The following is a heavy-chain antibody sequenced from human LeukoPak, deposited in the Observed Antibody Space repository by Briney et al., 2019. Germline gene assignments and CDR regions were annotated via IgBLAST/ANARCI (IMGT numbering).Heavy chain of an antibody. D-gene: IGHD1-26*01. CDR2: INPKTGGI. CDR1: GYTFSDFY. CDR3: ARAYVVGALYYFDY. Sequence: ASVKVSCKTSGYTFSDFYIHWVRQAPGQGLEWMGWINPKTGGITYSQKFKGRVTMTRDTSLNTAHMEVTGLTFGDTAVYYCARAYVVGALYYFDYWGQGTLVTVSS. J-gene: IGHJ4*02. V-gene: IGHV1-2*02.